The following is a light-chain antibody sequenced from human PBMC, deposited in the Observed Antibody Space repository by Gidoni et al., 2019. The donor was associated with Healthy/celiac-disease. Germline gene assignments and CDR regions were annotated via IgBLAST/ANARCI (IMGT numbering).Light chain of an antibody. CDR3: SSHRRGGTFDVV. V-gene: IGLV2-18*02. Sequence: TVLRPMIYGVSIQASWVHDGFSGSKSGNTASMTISVFQAEDEADYYCSSHRRGGTFDVVFGGGTKLTVL. CDR2: GVS. J-gene: IGLJ2*01.